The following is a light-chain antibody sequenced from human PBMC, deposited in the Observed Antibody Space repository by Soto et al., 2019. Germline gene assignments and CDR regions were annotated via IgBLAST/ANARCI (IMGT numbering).Light chain of an antibody. J-gene: IGLJ1*01. V-gene: IGLV2-14*03. CDR2: DVS. Sequence: QSALTQPASVSGSPGQSIAISCTGTSSDVGAYNYVSWYQHRPGKAPKLLIYDVSNRPSGVSDRFSGSKSGNTASLTISGLQAEDEADYYCSSYTSSSTYVFGTGTKLTVL. CDR1: SSDVGAYNY. CDR3: SSYTSSSTYV.